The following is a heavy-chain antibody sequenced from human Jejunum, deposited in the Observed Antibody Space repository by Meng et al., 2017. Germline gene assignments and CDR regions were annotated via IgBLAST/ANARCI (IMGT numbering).Heavy chain of an antibody. Sequence: GGSLRLSCAASGFTFNSYAMSWVRQAPGKGLEWVSAISGSGGSKYYTDSVKCRFTISRQYYKNTLYLKMNSLRDEDTAIYYCARDGGYRYGYKRYWGQGTLVTVSS. CDR2: ISGSGGSK. CDR3: ARDGGYRYGYKRY. CDR1: GFTFNSYA. D-gene: IGHD5-18*01. J-gene: IGHJ4*02. V-gene: IGHV3-23*01.